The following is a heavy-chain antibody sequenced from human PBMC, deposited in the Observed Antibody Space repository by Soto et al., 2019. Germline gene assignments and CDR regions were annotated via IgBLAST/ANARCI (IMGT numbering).Heavy chain of an antibody. J-gene: IGHJ4*02. V-gene: IGHV3-7*01. Sequence: EVQLVESGGGLVQPGGSLRLSCAASGFTFSTYWMSWVRQVPGKGLEWVANIKEDGSEKYYVDSVKGRFTISRDNAKNSVYLQMNSLRAEDTAVYYCARRGDDFDYWGQGTLVTVSS. CDR3: ARRGDDFDY. CDR1: GFTFSTYW. D-gene: IGHD2-21*01. CDR2: IKEDGSEK.